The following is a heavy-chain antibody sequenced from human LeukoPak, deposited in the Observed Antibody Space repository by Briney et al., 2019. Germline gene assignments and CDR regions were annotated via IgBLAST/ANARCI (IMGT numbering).Heavy chain of an antibody. CDR3: AKAAYCTSTSCHFSGYAQRPLDS. CDR2: ISAGSDNT. CDR1: GFTFSSSP. J-gene: IGHJ4*02. V-gene: IGHV3-23*01. D-gene: IGHD2-2*01. Sequence: GGSLRLSCAASGFTFSSSPMSWVRQTPGKGPEWVSTISAGSDNTFYADSVKGRFTISRDNSKSTLYLQMNSLRAEDTAVYYCAKAAYCTSTSCHFSGYAQRPLDSWGQGTLVTVSS.